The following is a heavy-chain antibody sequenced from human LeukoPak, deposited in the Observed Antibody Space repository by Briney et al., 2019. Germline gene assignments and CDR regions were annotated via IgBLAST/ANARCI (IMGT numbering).Heavy chain of an antibody. CDR1: GFTFSSYG. J-gene: IGHJ1*01. D-gene: IGHD3-22*01. CDR2: ISARGVTT. CDR3: AAYDSSGYASKYFQH. V-gene: IGHV3-23*01. Sequence: GGSLRLSCAASGFTFSSYGMSWVRQVPEKGLEWVSVISARGVTTYYADSVKGRFTISRDNSKHTLYLQMNRLRAEDTAVYYCAAYDSSGYASKYFQHWGQGTLVTVSS.